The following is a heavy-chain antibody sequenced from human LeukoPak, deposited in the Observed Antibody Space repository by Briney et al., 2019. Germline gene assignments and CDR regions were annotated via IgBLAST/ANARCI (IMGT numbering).Heavy chain of an antibody. Sequence: ASVKVSCKASGYTFTGYFMHWVRQAPGQGLEWMGWINPNSGGTNYALKFRGRVTMTSDTSINTAYMELSRLSSDDTAVYYCARDERYDSSGYPFDSWGQGTLVTVPS. D-gene: IGHD3-22*01. J-gene: IGHJ4*02. V-gene: IGHV1-2*02. CDR2: INPNSGGT. CDR3: ARDERYDSSGYPFDS. CDR1: GYTFTGYF.